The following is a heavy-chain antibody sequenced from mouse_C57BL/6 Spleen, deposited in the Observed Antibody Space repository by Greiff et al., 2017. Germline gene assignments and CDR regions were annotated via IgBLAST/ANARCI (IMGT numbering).Heavy chain of an antibody. CDR3: AKSAQAHAMDY. V-gene: IGHV5-17*01. D-gene: IGHD3-2*02. J-gene: IGHJ4*01. Sequence: EVQLVESGGGLVKPGGSLKLSCAASGFTFSDYGMHWVRQAPEKGLEWVAYISSGGSTIYYADTVKGRFTISRDNAKNTLFLQMTSLRSEDTAMYYCAKSAQAHAMDYWGQGTSVTVSS. CDR1: GFTFSDYG. CDR2: ISSGGSTI.